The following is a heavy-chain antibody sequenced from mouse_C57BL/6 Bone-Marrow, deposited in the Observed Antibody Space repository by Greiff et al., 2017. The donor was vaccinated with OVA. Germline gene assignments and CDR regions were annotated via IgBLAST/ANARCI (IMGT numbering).Heavy chain of an antibody. CDR1: GYAFSSSW. CDR3: ARTVPYCYFDV. V-gene: IGHV1-82*01. Sequence: QVQLKESGPELVKPGASVKISCKASGYAFSSSWMNWVKQRPGKGLEWIGRIYPGDGDTNYNGKFKGKATLTADKSSSTAYMQLSSLTSEDSAVYFCARTVPYCYFDVWGTGTTVTVSS. CDR2: IYPGDGDT. J-gene: IGHJ1*03. D-gene: IGHD1-1*01.